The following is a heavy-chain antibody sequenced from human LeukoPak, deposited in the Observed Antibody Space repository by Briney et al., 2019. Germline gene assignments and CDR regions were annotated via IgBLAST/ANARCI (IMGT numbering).Heavy chain of an antibody. V-gene: IGHV4-39*01. CDR2: IYYSGST. Sequence: PSETLSLTCTVSGGSIRSSSHYWGWIRQPPGKGLEWIGSIYYSGSTYFNPSLKSRVTISVDTSKNQLSLKLSSVTAADTAVYYCARHGRLGDHDAFDIWGQGTMVTVSS. CDR1: GGSIRSSSHY. J-gene: IGHJ3*02. CDR3: ARHGRLGDHDAFDI. D-gene: IGHD3-16*01.